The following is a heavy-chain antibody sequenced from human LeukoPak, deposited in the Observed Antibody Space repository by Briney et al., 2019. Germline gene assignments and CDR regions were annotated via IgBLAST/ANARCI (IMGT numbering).Heavy chain of an antibody. D-gene: IGHD2-21*02. CDR2: IFYSGST. CDR1: GGSISTSALY. J-gene: IGHJ4*02. V-gene: IGHV4-39*01. Sequence: SETLSLTCTVSGGSISTSALYWGWIRRPPGTGLEWIGSIFYSGSTYYNPSLKGRVTISVDTSKNQISLKLSSVTAADTAVYYCVRLGQFCGGDCYPPSFDYWGQGTLVTVSS. CDR3: VRLGQFCGGDCYPPSFDY.